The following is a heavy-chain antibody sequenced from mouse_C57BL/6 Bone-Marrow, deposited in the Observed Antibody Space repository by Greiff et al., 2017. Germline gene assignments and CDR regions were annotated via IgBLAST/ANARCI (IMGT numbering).Heavy chain of an antibody. Sequence: VQLQQSGAELVRPGASVTLSCKASGYTFTDYEMHWVKQTPVHGLEWIGAIDPETGGTAYNQKFKGKAILTADKSSSTAYMELRSLTSEASAVYYSTSYDYDVSWFAYWGQGTLVTVSA. CDR3: TSYDYDVSWFAY. V-gene: IGHV1-15*01. CDR1: GYTFTDYE. CDR2: IDPETGGT. J-gene: IGHJ3*01. D-gene: IGHD2-4*01.